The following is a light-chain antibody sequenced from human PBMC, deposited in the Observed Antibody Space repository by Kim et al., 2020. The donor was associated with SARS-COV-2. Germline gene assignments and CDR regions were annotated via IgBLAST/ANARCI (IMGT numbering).Light chain of an antibody. J-gene: IGLJ3*02. V-gene: IGLV1-44*01. CDR1: SSNIGSNT. Sequence: QSVLTQPPSASGTPGQRLTISCFGGSSNIGSNTVNWYQQVPGAAPKLLIYGDNQRPSWVPDRFSGSKSGTSASLASSGLQSEDEGDYYCASWDDSLNGWVFGGGTQLTVL. CDR3: ASWDDSLNGWV. CDR2: GDN.